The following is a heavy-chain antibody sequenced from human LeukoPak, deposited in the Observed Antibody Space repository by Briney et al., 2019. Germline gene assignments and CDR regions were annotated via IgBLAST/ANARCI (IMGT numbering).Heavy chain of an antibody. Sequence: GGSLRLSCAASGFTFSSYGMHWVRQAPGKGLEWVAVIWDDGSNKYYADSVKGRFTISRDNYKNTLYLQMNSLRAEDTAVYYCAREGAGYCSSTSCYGVYYYYGMDVWGQGTTVTVSS. V-gene: IGHV3-33*01. J-gene: IGHJ6*02. CDR1: GFTFSSYG. D-gene: IGHD2-2*01. CDR2: IWDDGSNK. CDR3: AREGAGYCSSTSCYGVYYYYGMDV.